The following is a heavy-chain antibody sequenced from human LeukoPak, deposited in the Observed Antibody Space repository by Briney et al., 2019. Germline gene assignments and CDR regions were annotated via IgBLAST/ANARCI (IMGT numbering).Heavy chain of an antibody. D-gene: IGHD1-26*01. CDR1: GGSISSGSYY. J-gene: IGHJ3*02. Sequence: PSETLSLTCTVSGGSISSGSYYWSWIRQPAGKGLEWIGRIYTSGSTNYNPSLKSRVTISVDTSKNQFSLKLSSVTAADTAVYYCARFNYRGLLGAFDIWGQGTMVTVSS. CDR2: IYTSGST. CDR3: ARFNYRGLLGAFDI. V-gene: IGHV4-61*02.